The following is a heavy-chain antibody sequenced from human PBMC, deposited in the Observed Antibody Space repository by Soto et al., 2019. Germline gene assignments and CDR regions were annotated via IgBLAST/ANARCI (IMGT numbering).Heavy chain of an antibody. D-gene: IGHD6-13*01. V-gene: IGHV4-59*08. J-gene: IGHJ5*02. CDR3: ARHNSSSWSNWFDP. CDR2: IFYSGST. CDR1: GGSISSFY. Sequence: PSETLSLTCTVSGGSISSFYWSWIRQPPGKGLEWIGYIFYSGSTNYNPSLKSRVTISLDTSKNQFSLKLSSVTAADTAVYYCARHNSSSWSNWFDPWGQGTLVTVSS.